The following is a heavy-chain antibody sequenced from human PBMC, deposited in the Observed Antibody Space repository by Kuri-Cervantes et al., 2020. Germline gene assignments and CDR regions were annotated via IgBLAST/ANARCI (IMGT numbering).Heavy chain of an antibody. CDR3: ARVLGRDYYYDSSGYYRRDY. CDR1: GFTFDDYA. V-gene: IGHV3-9*01. D-gene: IGHD3-22*01. Sequence: SLKISCAASGFTFDDYAMHWVRQAPGKCLEWVSGISWNSGSIGYADSVKGRFTISRDNAKNSLYLQMNSLRAEDTAVYYCARVLGRDYYYDSSGYYRRDYWGQGTLVTVSS. J-gene: IGHJ4*02. CDR2: ISWNSGSI.